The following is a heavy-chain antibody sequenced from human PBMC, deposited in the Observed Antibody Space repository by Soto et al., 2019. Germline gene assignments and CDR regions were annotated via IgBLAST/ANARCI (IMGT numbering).Heavy chain of an antibody. CDR2: ISSSGDIT. Sequence: GASLRLSCATSGLTFSSYEMNWVRQVPGKGLEWVSYISSSGDITNYADSVKGRFTISRDNAKNSLFLQMNSLRDEDTAVYYCAREAYYSNYFDYWGQGTLVTVSS. CDR1: GLTFSSYE. V-gene: IGHV3-48*03. CDR3: AREAYYSNYFDY. J-gene: IGHJ4*02. D-gene: IGHD4-4*01.